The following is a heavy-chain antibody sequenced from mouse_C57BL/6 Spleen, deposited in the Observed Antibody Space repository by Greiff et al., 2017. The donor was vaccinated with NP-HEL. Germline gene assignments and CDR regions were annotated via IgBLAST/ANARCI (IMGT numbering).Heavy chain of an antibody. J-gene: IGHJ4*01. Sequence: QVQLKQSGAELVRPGASVTLSCKASGYTFTDYEMHWVKQTPVHGLEWIGAIDPETGGTAYNQKFKGKAILTADKSSSTAYMELRSLTSEDSAVYYCTRGNLRDAMDYWGQGTSVTVSS. CDR3: TRGNLRDAMDY. CDR2: IDPETGGT. V-gene: IGHV1-15*01. CDR1: GYTFTDYE.